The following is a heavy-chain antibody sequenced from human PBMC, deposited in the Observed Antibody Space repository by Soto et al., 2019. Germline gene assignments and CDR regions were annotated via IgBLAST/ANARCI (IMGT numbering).Heavy chain of an antibody. CDR2: IKSKTDGGTT. CDR1: GFTFSNAW. V-gene: IGHV3-15*01. D-gene: IGHD2-2*01. J-gene: IGHJ3*02. CDR3: TTTHDIVVVPAAADDAFDI. Sequence: EVQLVESGGGLVKPGGSLRLPCAASGFTFSNAWMSWVRQAPGKGLEWVGRIKSKTDGGTTDYAAPVKGRFTISRDDSKNTLYLQMNSLKTEDTAVYYCTTTHDIVVVPAAADDAFDIWGQGTMVTVSS.